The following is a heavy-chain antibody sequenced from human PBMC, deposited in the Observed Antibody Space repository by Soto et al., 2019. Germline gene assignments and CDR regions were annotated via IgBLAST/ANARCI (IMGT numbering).Heavy chain of an antibody. V-gene: IGHV3-30-3*01. J-gene: IGHJ3*02. Sequence: QVQLVESGGGVVQPGRSLRLSCAASGFTFSSYAMHWVRQAPGKGLEWVAVISYDGSNKYYADSVKGRFTISRDNSKNTLYLQMNSLRAEDTAVYYCARDPVDTAMFDLNAFDIWGQGTMVTVSS. CDR1: GFTFSSYA. D-gene: IGHD5-18*01. CDR2: ISYDGSNK. CDR3: ARDPVDTAMFDLNAFDI.